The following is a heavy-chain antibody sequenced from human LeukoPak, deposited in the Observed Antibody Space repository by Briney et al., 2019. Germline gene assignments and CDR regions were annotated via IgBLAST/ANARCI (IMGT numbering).Heavy chain of an antibody. CDR1: GFTFSNYA. J-gene: IGHJ6*03. V-gene: IGHV3-23*01. CDR3: AKGSIVGATSYYYLDV. CDR2: ISGSASST. Sequence: GGSLRLSCAASGFTFSNYAMSWVRQAPGKGLEWVSAISGSASSTYHADSVKGRFTISRDNSKNTLYLQMNSLRAEDTAVYYCAKGSIVGATSYYYLDVWGTGTTVTVSS. D-gene: IGHD1-26*01.